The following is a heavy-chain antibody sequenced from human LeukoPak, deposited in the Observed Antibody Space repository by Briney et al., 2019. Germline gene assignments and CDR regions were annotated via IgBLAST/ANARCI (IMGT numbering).Heavy chain of an antibody. D-gene: IGHD3-3*01. CDR3: AAQRGASLHDFWSTRLFDP. CDR2: IVLGSGNT. Sequence: AASVKVSCKASGFTFHTSAMQWVRQARGQRLEWIGWIVLGSGNTVYSHKFHDRVIITRDMSTSTVCMELDSLGSEDTAVYYCAAQRGASLHDFWSTRLFDPWGQGTLVTVSS. J-gene: IGHJ5*02. V-gene: IGHV1-58*02. CDR1: GFTFHTSA.